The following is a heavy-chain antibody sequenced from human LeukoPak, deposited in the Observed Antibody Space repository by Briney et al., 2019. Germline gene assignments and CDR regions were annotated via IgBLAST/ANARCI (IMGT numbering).Heavy chain of an antibody. V-gene: IGHV4-30-2*01. J-gene: IGHJ5*02. Sequence: SQTLSLTCTVSGGSISSGGYYWSWIRQPPGKGLEWIGYIYHSGSTYYNPSLKSRVTISVDRSKNQFSLKLSSVTAADTAVYYCARDISYQPHRPGWFDPWGQGTLVTVSS. D-gene: IGHD2-2*01. CDR1: GGSISSGGYY. CDR2: IYHSGST. CDR3: ARDISYQPHRPGWFDP.